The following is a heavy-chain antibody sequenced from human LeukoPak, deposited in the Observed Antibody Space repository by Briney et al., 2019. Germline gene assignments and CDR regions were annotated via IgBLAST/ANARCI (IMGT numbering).Heavy chain of an antibody. CDR1: GYTLTELS. CDR3: ATGGMIAAASTDWYFDL. V-gene: IGHV1-24*01. D-gene: IGHD6-13*01. J-gene: IGHJ2*01. CDR2: FDPEDGET. Sequence: ASVKVSCKVSGYTLTELSMHWVRQAPGKGLEWMGGFDPEDGETIYAQKFLGRVTMTEDTSTDTAYMELSSLRSEDTAVYYCATGGMIAAASTDWYFDLWGRGTLVTVSS.